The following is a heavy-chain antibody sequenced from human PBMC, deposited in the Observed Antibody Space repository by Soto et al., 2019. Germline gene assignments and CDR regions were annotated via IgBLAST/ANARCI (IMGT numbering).Heavy chain of an antibody. J-gene: IGHJ4*02. CDR1: GDSITTSSFL. CDR2: INNSGRT. V-gene: IGHV4-39*01. CDR3: ATERGRRRAMAVAGTLL. Sequence: QLRESRPRLVKPSETLTLTCTVSGDSITTSSFLWAWVRQPPGKGLEWIANINNSGRTNYNPSTKTPFTISVDSSKNQFSLQLTSVTAADTATYYCATERGRRRAMAVAGTLLWGEGTLVIVSS. D-gene: IGHD6-19*01.